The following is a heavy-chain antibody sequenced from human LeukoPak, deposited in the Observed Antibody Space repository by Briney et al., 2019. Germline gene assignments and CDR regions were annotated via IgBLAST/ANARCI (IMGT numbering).Heavy chain of an antibody. CDR1: GGSINSSSFY. D-gene: IGHD3-10*01. V-gene: IGHV4-39*07. J-gene: IGHJ6*03. CDR2: MYYSGSA. Sequence: PSETLSLACTVSGGSINSSSFYWGWIRQPPGKGLEWIGSMYYSGSAYYNPSFKSQVTISVYTSKNQFSLRLSSVTAADTAVYYCARDRGPGYYYMDVWGKGTTVTVSS. CDR3: ARDRGPGYYYMDV.